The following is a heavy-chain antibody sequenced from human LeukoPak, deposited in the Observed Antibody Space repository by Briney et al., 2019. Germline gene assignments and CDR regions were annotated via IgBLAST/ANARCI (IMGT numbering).Heavy chain of an antibody. CDR2: ISGSGGST. CDR1: GFTFSSYA. J-gene: IGHJ4*02. V-gene: IGHV3-23*01. CDR3: AKGSAPIFGVVTDYFDY. Sequence: GGSLRLSCAASGFTFSSYAMSWVRQAPGKGLEWVSAISGSGGSTYYADSVKGRFTIPRDNSKNTLYLQMNSLRAEDTAVYYCAKGSAPIFGVVTDYFDYWGQGTLVTVSS. D-gene: IGHD3-3*01.